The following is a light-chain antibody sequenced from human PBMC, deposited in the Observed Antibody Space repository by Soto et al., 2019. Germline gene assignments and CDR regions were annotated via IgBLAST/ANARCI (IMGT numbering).Light chain of an antibody. CDR1: QHLSGW. V-gene: IGKV1-12*01. Sequence: DIQMTQSPSSVSASLGDRVTITCRASQHLSGWLAWYQQKPGKAPKLLVYAASSLQSGVPSRFSGSGSGTVFPLPISSLQPENFATYYCQQANSFPLTFGQGTRLEI. J-gene: IGKJ5*01. CDR2: AAS. CDR3: QQANSFPLT.